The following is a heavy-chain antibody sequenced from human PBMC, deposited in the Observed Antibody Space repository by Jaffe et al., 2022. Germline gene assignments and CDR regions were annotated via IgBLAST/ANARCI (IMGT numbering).Heavy chain of an antibody. J-gene: IGHJ4*02. D-gene: IGHD6-13*01. CDR2: IRYDGSNK. V-gene: IGHV3-30*02. CDR3: AKDFTEEWRIAAAGTPGY. Sequence: QVQLVESGGGVVQPGGSLRLSCAASGFTFSSYGMHWVRQAPGKGLEWVAFIRYDGSNKYYADSVKGRFTISRDNSKNTLYLQMNSLRAEDTAVYYCAKDFTEEWRIAAAGTPGYWGQGTLVTVSS. CDR1: GFTFSSYG.